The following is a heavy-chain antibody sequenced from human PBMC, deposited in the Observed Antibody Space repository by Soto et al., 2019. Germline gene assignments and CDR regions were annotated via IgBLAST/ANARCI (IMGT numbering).Heavy chain of an antibody. J-gene: IGHJ6*02. CDR2: IYTSGST. CDR1: GGSISSYY. CDR3: ARDRWYSSSLVGGYYYSGIDV. Sequence: PSETPSLTCTVSGGSISSYYWSWIRQPAGKGLEWIGRIYTSGSTNYNPSLKSRVTMSVDTSKNQFSLKLSSVTAADTAVYYCARDRWYSSSLVGGYYYSGIDVSGQGTTVTVSS. D-gene: IGHD6-6*01. V-gene: IGHV4-4*07.